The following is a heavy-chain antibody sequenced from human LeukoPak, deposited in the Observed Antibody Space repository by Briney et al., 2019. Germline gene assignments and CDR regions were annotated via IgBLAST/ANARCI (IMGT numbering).Heavy chain of an antibody. V-gene: IGHV2-70*11. CDR1: GFSLRTGGMC. CDR3: ARIQGIAVAPDY. CDR2: IDWDDDK. Sequence: RKSGPALVKPTQTLTLTCTFSGFSLRTGGMCVSWIRQPPGKALEWLARIDWDDDKYYSTSLKTRLTISKDTSKNQVVLTMTNMDPVDTATYYCARIQGIAVAPDYWGQGTLVTVSS. D-gene: IGHD6-19*01. J-gene: IGHJ4*02.